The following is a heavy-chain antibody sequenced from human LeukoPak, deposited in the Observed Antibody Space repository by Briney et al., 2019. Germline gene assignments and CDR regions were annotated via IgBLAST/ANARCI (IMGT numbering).Heavy chain of an antibody. J-gene: IGHJ6*02. CDR2: ISWNSGGI. V-gene: IGHV3-9*01. CDR3: ARYYYDSSGYLPFGYYYGMDV. CDR1: GFTFDDYA. D-gene: IGHD3-22*01. Sequence: PGGSLRLSCAASGFTFDDYAMHWVRQAPGKGLEWVSGISWNSGGIGYADSVKGRFTISRDNAKNSLYLQMNSLRAEDTAVYYCARYYYDSSGYLPFGYYYGMDVWGQGTTVTVSS.